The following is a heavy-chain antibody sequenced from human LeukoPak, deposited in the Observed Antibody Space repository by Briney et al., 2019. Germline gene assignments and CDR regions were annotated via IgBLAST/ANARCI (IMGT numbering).Heavy chain of an antibody. CDR2: LYSVGTT. J-gene: IGHJ5*02. D-gene: IGHD1-26*01. CDR3: VRSLNSGSYADL. V-gene: IGHV3-53*01. Sequence: HPGGSLRLSCAASGFDVSSNFISWVRQAPGKGLEWVSVLYSVGTTYYADSVKGRFTISRDSSKNTLYVQMNSLRVDDTAVYYCVRSLNSGSYADLWGQGTLITVSS. CDR1: GFDVSSNF.